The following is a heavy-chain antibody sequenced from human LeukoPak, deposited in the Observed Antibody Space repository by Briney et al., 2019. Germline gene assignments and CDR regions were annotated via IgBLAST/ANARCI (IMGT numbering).Heavy chain of an antibody. D-gene: IGHD3-10*01. CDR1: GFSFSNYN. Sequence: GGSLRLSCAASGFSFSNYNMNWVRQAPGKALEWVSSITSSSTYIYYGDSVKGRFTISRDNAKNSLYLQMNSLRAEDTAVYYCARNNWFGEFENWFDPWGQGTLVTVSS. CDR3: ARNNWFGEFENWFDP. J-gene: IGHJ5*02. V-gene: IGHV3-21*01. CDR2: ITSSSTYI.